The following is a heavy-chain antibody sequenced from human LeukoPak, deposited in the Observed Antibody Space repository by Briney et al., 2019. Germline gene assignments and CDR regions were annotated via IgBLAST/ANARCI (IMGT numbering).Heavy chain of an antibody. CDR2: INPSGGST. CDR1: GYTFAAYD. Sequence: ASVKVSCKASGYTFAAYDMHWVRQAPGQGLEWMGIINPSGGSTSYAQRFQGRVAMTRDTSTTTVYMEVNSLTSEDTAVYFCARDGPTAAPFDYWGQGTLVTVSS. D-gene: IGHD2-2*01. J-gene: IGHJ4*02. V-gene: IGHV1-46*01. CDR3: ARDGPTAAPFDY.